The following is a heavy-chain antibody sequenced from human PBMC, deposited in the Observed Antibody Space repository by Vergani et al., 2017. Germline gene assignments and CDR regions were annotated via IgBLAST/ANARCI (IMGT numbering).Heavy chain of an antibody. D-gene: IGHD1-26*01. J-gene: IGHJ3*02. CDR3: ARLSGWELPDAFDI. CDR2: ISYDGSNK. Sequence: QVQLVESGGGVVQPGRSLRLSCAASGFTFSSYAMHWVRQAPGKGLEWVAVISYDGSNKYYADSVKGRFTISRDNSKNTLYLQMNSLRAEDTAVYYCARLSGWELPDAFDIWGQGTMVTVSS. CDR1: GFTFSSYA. V-gene: IGHV3-30-3*01.